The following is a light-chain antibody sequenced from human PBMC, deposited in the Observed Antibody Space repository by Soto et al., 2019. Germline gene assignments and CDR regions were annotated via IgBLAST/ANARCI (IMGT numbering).Light chain of an antibody. J-gene: IGKJ1*01. CDR2: GAS. CDR3: QQYGSSPRT. CDR1: QSVSSSY. V-gene: IGKV3-20*01. Sequence: EIVLTQSPGTLSLSPGERATLSCRASQSVSSSYLAWYQQKTGQXPRLLIYGASSRATGIPDRFSGSVSGTDLTITISRLEPEDVEVYDCQQYGSSPRTFGQGTKVDIK.